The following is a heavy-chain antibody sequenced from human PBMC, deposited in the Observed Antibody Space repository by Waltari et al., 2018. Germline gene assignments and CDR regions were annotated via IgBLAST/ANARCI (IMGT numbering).Heavy chain of an antibody. CDR2: INPIFGTA. D-gene: IGHD4-17*01. V-gene: IGHV1-69*01. CDR3: ARRVGGDYYWYFDL. Sequence: QVQLVQSGAEVKKPGASVKVSCTASGYTFTGYYMQWVRPAPGQGLEWMGRINPIFGTANYAQKFQGRVTITADESTSTAYMELSSLRSEDTAVYYCARRVGGDYYWYFDLWGRGTLVTVSS. J-gene: IGHJ2*01. CDR1: GYTFTGYY.